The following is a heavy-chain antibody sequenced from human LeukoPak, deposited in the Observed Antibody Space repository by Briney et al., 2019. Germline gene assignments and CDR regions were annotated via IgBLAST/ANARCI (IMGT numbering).Heavy chain of an antibody. V-gene: IGHV3-53*01. CDR2: IYSGGGT. CDR3: ARGPTYSSSWYYFDY. J-gene: IGHJ4*02. CDR1: GFTFRSYA. Sequence: PGGSLRLSCAASGFTFRSYAMNWVRQAPGKGLEWVSVIYSGGGTYYADSVRGRFTISRDNSKNTLYLQMNSLRAEDTAVYYCARGPTYSSSWYYFDYWGQGTLVTVSS. D-gene: IGHD6-13*01.